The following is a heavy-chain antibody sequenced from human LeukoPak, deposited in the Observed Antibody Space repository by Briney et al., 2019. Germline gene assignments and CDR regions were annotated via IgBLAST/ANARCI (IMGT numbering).Heavy chain of an antibody. CDR3: AKVWGGYSYGSDMDV. J-gene: IGHJ6*03. D-gene: IGHD5-18*01. CDR1: GFTFDDYA. CDR2: ISWDGGST. Sequence: PGGSLRLSCAASGFTFDDYAMHWVRQAPGKGLEWVSLISWDGGSTYYADSVKGRFTISRDNSKNSLYLQMNSLRAEDTALYYCAKVWGGYSYGSDMDVWGKGTTVTVSS. V-gene: IGHV3-43D*03.